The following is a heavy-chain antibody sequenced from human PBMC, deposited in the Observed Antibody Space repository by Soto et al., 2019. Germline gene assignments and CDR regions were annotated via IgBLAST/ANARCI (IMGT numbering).Heavy chain of an antibody. J-gene: IGHJ5*02. CDR1: GYTFTSYD. CDR2: MNPNSGNT. D-gene: IGHD3-3*01. CDR3: ARMPITIFGVVIGTWFDP. Sequence: QVQLVQSGAEVKKPGASVKVSCKASGYTFTSYDINWVRQATGQGLEWMGWMNPNSGNTGYAQKFHGRVTMTRNTSSSTGYMELSSLRSEDTAVYYCARMPITIFGVVIGTWFDPWGQGTLVTVSS. V-gene: IGHV1-8*01.